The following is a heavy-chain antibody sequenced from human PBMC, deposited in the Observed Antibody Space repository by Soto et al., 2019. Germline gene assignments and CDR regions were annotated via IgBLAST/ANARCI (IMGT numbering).Heavy chain of an antibody. CDR1: GCSFTSYW. J-gene: IGHJ6*02. V-gene: IGHV5-51*01. Sequence: GESLKISCKGSGCSFTSYWIGWVRQMPGKGLEWMGIIYPGDSDTRYSPSFQGQVTISADKSISTAYLQWSSLKASDTAMYYCARTGADPQNYYYYGMDVWGQGTTVTVSS. CDR3: ARTGADPQNYYYYGMDV. CDR2: IYPGDSDT. D-gene: IGHD7-27*01.